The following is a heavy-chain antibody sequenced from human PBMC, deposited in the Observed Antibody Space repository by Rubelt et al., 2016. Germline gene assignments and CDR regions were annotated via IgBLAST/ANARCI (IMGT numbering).Heavy chain of an antibody. CDR1: GYTFTGYY. V-gene: IGHV1-2*02. Sequence: QVQLVQSGAEVKKPGASVKVSCKASGYTFTGYYLHWVRQAPGQGLEWMGWINPNSGGTNYVQKFQGRVTMTTDTSTSTAYMELRSLRSDDTAVYYCARDTRYSSSSNFDYWGQGTLVTVSS. CDR3: ARDTRYSSSSNFDY. CDR2: INPNSGGT. J-gene: IGHJ4*02. D-gene: IGHD6-13*01.